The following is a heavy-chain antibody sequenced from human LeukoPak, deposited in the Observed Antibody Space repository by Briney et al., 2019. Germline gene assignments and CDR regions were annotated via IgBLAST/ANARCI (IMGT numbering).Heavy chain of an antibody. CDR2: IYSDGST. D-gene: IGHD6-13*01. CDR3: ARSLPYGTTWYGRSDF. Sequence: GGSLRLSCAAPGFIVSSNYLSWVRQAPGKGLEWVSIIYSDGSTFYADSVKGRFTISRDTSKNTLYLQMNSLRAEDTAIYYCARSLPYGTTWYGRSDFWGQGTLVTVSS. CDR1: GFIVSSNY. V-gene: IGHV3-53*01. J-gene: IGHJ4*02.